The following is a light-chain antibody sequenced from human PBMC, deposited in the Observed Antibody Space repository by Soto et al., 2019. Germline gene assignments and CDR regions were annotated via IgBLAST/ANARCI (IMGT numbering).Light chain of an antibody. J-gene: IGKJ5*01. CDR1: QSVSSSY. Sequence: EIVLTQSPGTLSLSPGERATLSCRASQSVSSSYLAWYQQKPGQAPRLLIYGASSRATGIPDRFSGSGSGTDFTLTFSRLEPEDFAVYYCQQYGSSSITFGQGTRLAIK. CDR3: QQYGSSSIT. V-gene: IGKV3-20*01. CDR2: GAS.